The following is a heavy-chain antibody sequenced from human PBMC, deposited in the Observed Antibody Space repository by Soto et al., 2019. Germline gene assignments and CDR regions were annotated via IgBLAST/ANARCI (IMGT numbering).Heavy chain of an antibody. J-gene: IGHJ4*02. CDR3: AGGFGSGNYDY. CDR2: IYHSGST. V-gene: IGHV4-4*02. D-gene: IGHD3-10*01. CDR1: GVSISSSSW. Sequence: QVQLQQSGPGPVKPSGTLSLTCAVSGVSISSSSWWTWVRQPPGKGLEWVGEIYHSGSTTYSPSLKSRVTISVDKSKNQLSLKLSSVTAADTAVYYCAGGFGSGNYDYWGQGTLVTVSS.